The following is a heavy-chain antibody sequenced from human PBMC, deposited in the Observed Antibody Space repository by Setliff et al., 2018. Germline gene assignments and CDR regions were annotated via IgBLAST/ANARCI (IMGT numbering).Heavy chain of an antibody. CDR2: FIPVLGKP. Sequence: GASVKVSCKASGATLSGVVFSWVRQAPGHGLEWMGRFIPVLGKPNYAPRFQGRLSITVDTSTGTSYMDLRSLRSDDTAIYYCATELRSPFWHFDLWGQGSLVTVS. CDR3: ATELRSPFWHFDL. J-gene: IGHJ4*02. CDR1: GATLSGVV. V-gene: IGHV1-69*04. D-gene: IGHD3-3*01.